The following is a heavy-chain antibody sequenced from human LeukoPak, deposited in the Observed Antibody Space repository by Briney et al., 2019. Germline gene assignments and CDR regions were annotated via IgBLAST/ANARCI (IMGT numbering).Heavy chain of an antibody. J-gene: IGHJ4*02. CDR2: ISWNSGSI. CDR1: GFTFDDYA. Sequence: PGGSLRLSCAASGFTFDDYAMHWVRQAPGKGLEWVSGISWNSGSIGYADSVKGRFTISRDNAKNSLYLQMNSLRAEDTALYYCAKDIRGIAAAGTPLDYWGQGTLVTVSS. CDR3: AKDIRGIAAAGTPLDY. V-gene: IGHV3-9*01. D-gene: IGHD6-13*01.